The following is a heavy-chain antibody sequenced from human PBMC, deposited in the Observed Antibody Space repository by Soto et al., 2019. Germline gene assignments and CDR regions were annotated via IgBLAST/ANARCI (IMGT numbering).Heavy chain of an antibody. V-gene: IGHV3-30-3*01. D-gene: IGHD5-18*01. CDR1: GFTFSSYA. CDR3: AREKARQIWLPGGYYDMDV. J-gene: IGHJ6*02. CDR2: ISYDGSNK. Sequence: GGSLRLSCAASGFTFSSYAMHWVRQAPGKGLEWVAVISYDGSNKYYADSVKGRFTISRDNSKNTLYLQMNSLRAEDTAVYYCAREKARQIWLPGGYYDMDVWLQGTTITVSS.